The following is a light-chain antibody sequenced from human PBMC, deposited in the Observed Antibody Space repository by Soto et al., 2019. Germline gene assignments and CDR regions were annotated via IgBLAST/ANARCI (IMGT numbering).Light chain of an antibody. Sequence: QSVLTQPPSVSGAPGQRVTISCTGSSSNIGAGYDVHWYQQLPGTAPKLLIYANNNRPSGVPDRFAGSKSVTSASLAITGLQAEDEVDYYWQSYDSSLSGSRVFGTGTKLTVL. CDR2: ANN. V-gene: IGLV1-40*01. J-gene: IGLJ1*01. CDR1: SSNIGAGYD. CDR3: QSYDSSLSGSRV.